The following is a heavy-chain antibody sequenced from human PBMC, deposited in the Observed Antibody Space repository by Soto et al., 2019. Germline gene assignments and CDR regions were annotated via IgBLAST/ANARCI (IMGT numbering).Heavy chain of an antibody. CDR1: GYTFTNFG. J-gene: IGHJ4*02. D-gene: IGHD6-25*01. CDR2: ISAYNGST. CDR3: ARIEGSAATIGD. Sequence: ASVKVSCKASGYTFTNFGISWVRQAPGQGLEWMGWISAYNGSTSYAQKFQGRATMTRDTSTSTVYMELSSLRYEDTAVYYCARIEGSAATIGDWGQGTLVTVSS. V-gene: IGHV1-18*01.